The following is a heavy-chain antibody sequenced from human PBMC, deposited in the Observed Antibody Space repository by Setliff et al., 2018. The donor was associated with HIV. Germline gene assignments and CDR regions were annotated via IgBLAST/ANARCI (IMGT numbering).Heavy chain of an antibody. Sequence: SETLSLTCTVSGGFISSSSYYWVWIRQPPGKGLEWVGHIYHTGSTYYNPSLKSRVSISVATSKSQFSLNIYSVTAADTAVYYCARLGAVAGPFGRFDPWGQGTLVTVSS. CDR3: ARLGAVAGPFGRFDP. V-gene: IGHV4-39*01. CDR2: IYHTGST. CDR1: GGFISSSSYY. J-gene: IGHJ5*02. D-gene: IGHD6-19*01.